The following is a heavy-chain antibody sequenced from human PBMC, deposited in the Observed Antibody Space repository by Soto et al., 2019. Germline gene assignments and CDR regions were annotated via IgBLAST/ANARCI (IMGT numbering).Heavy chain of an antibody. CDR2: ISWNSGSI. V-gene: IGHV3-9*01. D-gene: IGHD6-6*01. CDR3: TKDSSSSKFYYYMDV. Sequence: DVQLVESGGGLVQPGRSLRLSCAASGFTFDDYAMHWVRQAPGKGLEWVSGISWNSGSIDYADSVKGRFTISRDNAKNSLYLQMNSLRVEDAALYYCTKDSSSSKFYYYMDVWGKGTTVTVSS. J-gene: IGHJ6*03. CDR1: GFTFDDYA.